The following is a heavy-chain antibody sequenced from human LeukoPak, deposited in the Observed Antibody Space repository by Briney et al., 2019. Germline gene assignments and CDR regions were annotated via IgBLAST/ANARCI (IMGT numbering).Heavy chain of an antibody. V-gene: IGHV1-2*02. Sequence: ASVKVSCKASGYSFTDYYMHWVRQAPGQGLEWMGWINPKSGGTKYAQKFRGRVTMTRDTSISTAYMELSRLRYDDTAVYYCARSPVAGTFDYWGQGTLVTVSS. CDR2: INPKSGGT. J-gene: IGHJ4*02. D-gene: IGHD6-19*01. CDR3: ARSPVAGTFDY. CDR1: GYSFTDYY.